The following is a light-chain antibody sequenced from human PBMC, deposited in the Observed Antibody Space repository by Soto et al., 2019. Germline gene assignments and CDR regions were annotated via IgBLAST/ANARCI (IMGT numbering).Light chain of an antibody. V-gene: IGLV2-18*02. CDR1: SSDVGYYNR. Sequence: QSALTQPPSVSGSPGQSVAISCTGTSSDVGYYNRVSWYQQPPGTAPKLMIYDVSNRPSGIPDRFSGSKSGNAASLTISGLQAEDEADSSCTSYTTRTPHVFRPGTKLTVL. CDR2: DVS. J-gene: IGLJ1*01. CDR3: TSYTTRTPHV.